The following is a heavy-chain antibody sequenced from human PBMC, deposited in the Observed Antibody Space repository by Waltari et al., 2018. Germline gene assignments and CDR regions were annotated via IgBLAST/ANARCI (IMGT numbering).Heavy chain of an antibody. D-gene: IGHD2-15*01. CDR3: ARPGRVGGGSLMGLDY. CDR2: FSYDANT. J-gene: IGHJ4*02. Sequence: QLQLQESGPGLVKPSETLSLTCSVSSGSISSTSYYWGWIRQPPGKGLEWIGSFSYDANTYYNPSLKSRITISVDTSKNQFSLQLRSVTAADTAIYYCARPGRVGGGSLMGLDYWGQGTLVTVSS. CDR1: SGSISSTSYY. V-gene: IGHV4-39*01.